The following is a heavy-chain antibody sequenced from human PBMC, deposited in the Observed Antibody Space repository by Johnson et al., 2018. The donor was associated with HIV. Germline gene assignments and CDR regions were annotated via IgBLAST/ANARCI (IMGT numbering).Heavy chain of an antibody. CDR2: IFGGGTT. V-gene: IGHV3-66*01. CDR1: GFSVSSNY. J-gene: IGHJ3*02. CDR3: AREGLQDPAWDAFDI. Sequence: VQLVESGGGLVQPGGSLRLSCAASGFSVSSNYMSWVRQAPGKGLEWVSVIFGGGTTYYTDSVKGRFTISRDNSKNTLYLQMNSLRAEDTAVYYCAREGLQDPAWDAFDIWGQGTMVTVSS.